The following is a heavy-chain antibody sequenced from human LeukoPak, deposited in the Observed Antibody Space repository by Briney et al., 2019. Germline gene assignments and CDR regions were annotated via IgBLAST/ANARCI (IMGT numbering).Heavy chain of an antibody. V-gene: IGHV4-59*01. CDR3: ATLYYYDSSGYFGDAFDI. D-gene: IGHD3-22*01. CDR2: IYYSGST. CDR1: GGSISSYY. Sequence: PSETLSLTCTVSGGSISSYYWSWIRQPPGKGLEWIGYIYYSGSTNYNPSLKSRVTISVDTSKNQFSLKLSSVTAADTAVYYCATLYYYDSSGYFGDAFDIWGQGTMVTVSS. J-gene: IGHJ3*02.